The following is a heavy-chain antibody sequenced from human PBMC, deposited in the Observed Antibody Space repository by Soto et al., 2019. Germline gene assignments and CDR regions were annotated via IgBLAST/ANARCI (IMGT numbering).Heavy chain of an antibody. Sequence: GGSLSLSCAASGFTFSSYGMHWVRQAPGKGLEGVAVISYDGSNKYYADSVKGRFTISRDNSKNTLYLQMNSLRAEDTAVYYCAKDIGHIVVVPAAIMCYGMDVWGQGTTVTVSS. J-gene: IGHJ6*02. CDR1: GFTFSSYG. V-gene: IGHV3-30*18. CDR3: AKDIGHIVVVPAAIMCYGMDV. CDR2: ISYDGSNK. D-gene: IGHD2-2*02.